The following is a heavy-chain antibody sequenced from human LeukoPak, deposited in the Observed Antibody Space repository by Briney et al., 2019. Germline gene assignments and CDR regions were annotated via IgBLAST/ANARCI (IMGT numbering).Heavy chain of an antibody. CDR2: IYYSGST. CDR1: GGSISSSSYY. CDR3: AVYSVGYDPFDY. V-gene: IGHV4-39*01. Sequence: SETLSLTCTVSGGSISSSSYYWGWIRQPPGKGLEWIGSIYYSGSTYYNPSLKSRVTISVDTSKNQFSLKLSSVTAADTAVYYCAVYSVGYDPFDYWGQGTLVTVSS. J-gene: IGHJ4*02. D-gene: IGHD1-26*01.